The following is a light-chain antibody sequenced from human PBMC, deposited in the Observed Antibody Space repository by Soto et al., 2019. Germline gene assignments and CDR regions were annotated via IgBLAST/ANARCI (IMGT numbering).Light chain of an antibody. CDR2: GAS. V-gene: IGKV3D-15*01. CDR3: QQYNNWPPGVT. J-gene: IGKJ4*01. CDR1: QSVSSN. Sequence: EIVMTQSPATLSWSPGERATLSCRASQSVSSNLAWYQQKPGQAPRLLIYGASTRATGIPARFSGSGSGTDFTLTISSLQSEDFAVYYCQQYNNWPPGVTFGGGTKVEIK.